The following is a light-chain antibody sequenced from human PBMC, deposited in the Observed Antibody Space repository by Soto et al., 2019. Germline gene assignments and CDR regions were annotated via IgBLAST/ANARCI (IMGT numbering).Light chain of an antibody. V-gene: IGKV1-12*01. CDR2: TVS. CDR1: QGISSW. Sequence: DIHMTQSPSSVSASVGDRVTITCRASQGISSWLAWYQQKPGKAPKLLIYTVSSLQSGVPSRFSGSGSGTDFTLTISRLEPDDFAVYFCLQYGSPLYTFGQGTKLEIK. CDR3: LQYGSPLYT. J-gene: IGKJ2*01.